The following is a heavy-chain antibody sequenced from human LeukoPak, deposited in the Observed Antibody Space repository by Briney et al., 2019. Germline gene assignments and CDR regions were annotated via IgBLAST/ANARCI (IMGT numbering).Heavy chain of an antibody. V-gene: IGHV4-59*08. Sequence: SETLSLTCTVSSDSINRASCSWVRQPPGTGLEWIGNISYSGTTNYNPSLKRRVTMSADTSKNQISLKLYSVTAADSAVYYCGRQLEAYGLAADYWGQGTLVTVSS. CDR3: GRQLEAYGLAADY. J-gene: IGHJ4*02. CDR2: ISYSGTT. CDR1: SDSINRAS. D-gene: IGHD3/OR15-3a*01.